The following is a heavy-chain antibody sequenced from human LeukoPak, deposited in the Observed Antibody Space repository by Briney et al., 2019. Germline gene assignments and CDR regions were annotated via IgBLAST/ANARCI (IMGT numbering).Heavy chain of an antibody. CDR3: AGMTTVTYFDY. Sequence: SETLSLTCTVSGGSISSYYWSWFRQPPGKGLEWIGYIYYSGSTNYNPSLKSRVTISVDTSKNQFSLKLSSVTAADTAVYYCAGMTTVTYFDYWGQGTLVTVSS. V-gene: IGHV4-59*01. CDR2: IYYSGST. J-gene: IGHJ4*02. D-gene: IGHD4-17*01. CDR1: GGSISSYY.